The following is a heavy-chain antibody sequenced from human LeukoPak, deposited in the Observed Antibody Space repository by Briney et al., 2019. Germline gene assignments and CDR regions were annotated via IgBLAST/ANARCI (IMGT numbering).Heavy chain of an antibody. D-gene: IGHD6-19*01. Sequence: GGSLRLSCAASGFTFSSYSMNWVRQAPGRGLEWVSSISSSSSSYRYYADSVKGRFTISRDNAKNSLYLQMNSLRAEDTAVYYCARDPSLAVAGQNWFDPWGQGTLVTVSS. CDR1: GFTFSSYS. J-gene: IGHJ5*02. CDR3: ARDPSLAVAGQNWFDP. CDR2: ISSSSSSYR. V-gene: IGHV3-21*01.